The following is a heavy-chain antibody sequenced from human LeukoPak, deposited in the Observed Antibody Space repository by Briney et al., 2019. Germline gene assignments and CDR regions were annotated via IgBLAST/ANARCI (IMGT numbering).Heavy chain of an antibody. D-gene: IGHD6-19*01. Sequence: GGSLRLSCAASGFAFRNYYMDWIRQAPGKGLEWVAYISNSGTIIYYAESVKGRFAISRDNAKNSLYLQMNSLRAEDTALYYCARDLAMAGRDLDYWGQGTLVTVSS. CDR3: ARDLAMAGRDLDY. CDR2: ISNSGTII. V-gene: IGHV3-11*01. CDR1: GFAFRNYY. J-gene: IGHJ4*02.